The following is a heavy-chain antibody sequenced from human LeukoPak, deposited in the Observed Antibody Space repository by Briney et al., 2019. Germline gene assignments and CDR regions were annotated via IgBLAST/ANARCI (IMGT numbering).Heavy chain of an antibody. V-gene: IGHV3-48*03. J-gene: IGHJ4*02. D-gene: IGHD2-2*01. CDR3: ARENCRGSTSCYVDY. CDR1: GFTFSSYE. Sequence: PGGSLRLSCAASGFTFSSYEMNWVRQAPGKGLEWVSYISSSGSTIYYADSVKGRFTISRDNAKNSLYLQMNSLRAEDTAVYYCARENCRGSTSCYVDYWGQGTLVTVSS. CDR2: ISSSGSTI.